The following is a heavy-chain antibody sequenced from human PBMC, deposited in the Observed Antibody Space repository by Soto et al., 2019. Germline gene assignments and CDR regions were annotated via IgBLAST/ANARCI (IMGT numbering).Heavy chain of an antibody. J-gene: IGHJ6*02. CDR1: GFTFSNAW. V-gene: IGHV3-15*07. D-gene: IGHD3-16*01. CDR2: IKRKTDGGTT. CDR3: TTRVLIYASSGMDF. Sequence: EVQLVESGGGLVEPGGSLRVSCVASGFTFSNAWMNWVRQAPGKGLEWVGRIKRKTDGGTTDYAAPVQGRFTISRDDSKNTLYLQMNSLETEDPALYYCTTRVLIYASSGMDFWGQGTTVTVSS.